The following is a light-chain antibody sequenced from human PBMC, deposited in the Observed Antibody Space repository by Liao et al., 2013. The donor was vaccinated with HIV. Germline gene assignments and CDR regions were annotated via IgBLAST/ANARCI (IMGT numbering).Light chain of an antibody. J-gene: IGLJ1*01. CDR1: NIGDKG. Sequence: YVLTQPPSVSVAPGKTARITCGGDNIGDKGVHWYQQKPGQAPVLVIIYDSDRPSGIPERFSGSKSGNTATLTIRGAQAMDEADYYCQVWDRFSPFVFGTGTKVTVL. CDR2: YDS. V-gene: IGLV3-21*01. CDR3: QVWDRFSPFV.